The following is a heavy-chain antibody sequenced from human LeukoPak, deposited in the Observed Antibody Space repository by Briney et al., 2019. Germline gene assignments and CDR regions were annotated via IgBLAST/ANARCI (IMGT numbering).Heavy chain of an antibody. CDR1: GASISTYY. Sequence: PSETLSLTCTVSGASISTYYWSWIRQPPGNGLEWVGYIYYGVSTNYSPSLKSRVTISVDTSKNQLSLNLNSVTAADTAMNYCARHAGGGNTALDYWGQGTLVTVSS. CDR3: ARHAGGGNTALDY. D-gene: IGHD5-18*01. J-gene: IGHJ4*02. CDR2: IYYGVST. V-gene: IGHV4-59*08.